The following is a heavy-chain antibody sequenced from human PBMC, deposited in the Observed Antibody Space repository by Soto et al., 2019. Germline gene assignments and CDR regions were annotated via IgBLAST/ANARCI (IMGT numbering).Heavy chain of an antibody. V-gene: IGHV4-34*01. CDR2: INHSGST. J-gene: IGHJ6*02. CDR3: ARDRTFYGVKCSCYYGMDV. CDR1: GGSFSGYY. D-gene: IGHD2-8*01. Sequence: SETLSLTCAVYGGSFSGYYWSWIRQPPGKGLEWIGEINHSGSTNYNPSLKSRVTISVDTSKNQFSLKLSSVTAADTAVYYCARDRTFYGVKCSCYYGMDVWGQGTTVTVSS.